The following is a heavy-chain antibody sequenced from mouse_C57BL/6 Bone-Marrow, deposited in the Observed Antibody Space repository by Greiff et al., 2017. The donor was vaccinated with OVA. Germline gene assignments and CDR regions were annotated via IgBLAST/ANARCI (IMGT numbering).Heavy chain of an antibody. CDR3: ARPVYYGSSYGFAY. J-gene: IGHJ3*01. CDR1: GYTFTSYW. Sequence: QVQLQQPGAELVMPGASVKLSCKASGYTFTSYWMHWVKQRPGQGLEWIGEIDPSDSYTNYNQKFKGKSTLTVDKSSSTAYMQISRLTSEDSAVYYCARPVYYGSSYGFAYWGQGTMVTVSA. V-gene: IGHV1-69*01. D-gene: IGHD1-1*01. CDR2: IDPSDSYT.